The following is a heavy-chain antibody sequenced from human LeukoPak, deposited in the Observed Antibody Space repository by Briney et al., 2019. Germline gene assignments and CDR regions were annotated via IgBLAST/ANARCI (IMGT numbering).Heavy chain of an antibody. CDR3: ARCGDYYYGSGSRLYYYGMDV. V-gene: IGHV1-46*01. J-gene: IGHJ6*02. Sequence: ASVKVSCKASGYTFTSYYMHWVRQAPGQGLEWMGIINPSGGSTSYAQKFQGRVTMTRDTSTSTVYMELSSLRSEDTAVYYCARCGDYYYGSGSRLYYYGMDVWGQGTTVTVSS. CDR2: INPSGGST. CDR1: GYTFTSYY. D-gene: IGHD3-10*01.